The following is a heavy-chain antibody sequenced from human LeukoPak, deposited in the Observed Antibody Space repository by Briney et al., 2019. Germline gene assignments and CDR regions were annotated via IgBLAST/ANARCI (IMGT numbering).Heavy chain of an antibody. J-gene: IGHJ6*03. CDR1: GYSFTSYW. CDR2: IYPGDSDT. Sequence: GESLKISCKGSGYSFTSYWIGWVRQMPGKGLEWMGIIYPGDSDTRYSPSFQGQVTISADKSISTAYLQWSSLKASDTAMYYCARQAYSGYENYYYYYYMDVWGKGTTVTVSS. CDR3: ARQAYSGYENYYYYYYMDV. V-gene: IGHV5-51*01. D-gene: IGHD5-12*01.